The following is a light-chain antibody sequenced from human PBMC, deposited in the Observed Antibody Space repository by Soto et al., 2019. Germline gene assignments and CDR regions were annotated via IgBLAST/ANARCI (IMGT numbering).Light chain of an antibody. Sequence: EIVMTQSPATLSVSPGERATLSCRASRSVSSNLAWYQQKPGQPPRLLVYGASTRATGIPDRFSGSGSGTEFTLTISSLQSEDFAVYYCQQYNNWPLLTFGGGTKV. CDR2: GAS. CDR3: QQYNNWPLLT. V-gene: IGKV3-15*01. J-gene: IGKJ4*01. CDR1: RSVSSN.